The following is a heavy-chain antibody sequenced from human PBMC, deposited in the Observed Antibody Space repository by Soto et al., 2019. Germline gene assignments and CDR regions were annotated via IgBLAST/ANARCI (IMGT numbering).Heavy chain of an antibody. CDR1: GFTFSNYN. CDR2: ISGTGVYI. V-gene: IGHV3-21*01. J-gene: IGHJ4*02. Sequence: KAGGSLRLSCVASGFTFSNYNMNWVRQAPGKGLEWVSHISGTGVYIHYADAVKGRFTISRDNSKNTLYLQMNSLRAEDTAVYYCARDLSPRSSGQQLVKWGQGTLVTVSS. CDR3: ARDLSPRSSGQQLVK. D-gene: IGHD6-13*01.